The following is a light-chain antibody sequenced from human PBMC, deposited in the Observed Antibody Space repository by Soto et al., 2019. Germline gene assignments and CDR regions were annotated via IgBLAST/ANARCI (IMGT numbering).Light chain of an antibody. CDR1: QGIRND. J-gene: IGKJ1*01. V-gene: IGKV1-17*01. CDR3: QCYSSYPWT. Sequence: QMTQSPSSLSASEGDRVTITCRASQGIRNDLGWYQQKAGKAPRLLIYDASTLQSGVPSRFSGSGSGTEFSLTISSLQPDDFGTYYCQCYSSYPWTFGQGTKVDIK. CDR2: DAS.